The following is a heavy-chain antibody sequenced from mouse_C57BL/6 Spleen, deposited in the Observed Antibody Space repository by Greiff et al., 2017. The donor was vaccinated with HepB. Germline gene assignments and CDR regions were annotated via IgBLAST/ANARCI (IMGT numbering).Heavy chain of an antibody. CDR2: ISNGGGST. J-gene: IGHJ1*03. CDR3: ARQNYDSNFDV. Sequence: EVMLVESGGGLVQPGGSLKLSCAASGFTFSDYYMYWVRQTPEKRLEWVAYISNGGGSTYYPDTVKGRFTISRDNAKNTLYLQMSRLKSEDTAMYYYARQNYDSNFDVWGTGTTVTVSS. CDR1: GFTFSDYY. V-gene: IGHV5-12*01. D-gene: IGHD1-1*01.